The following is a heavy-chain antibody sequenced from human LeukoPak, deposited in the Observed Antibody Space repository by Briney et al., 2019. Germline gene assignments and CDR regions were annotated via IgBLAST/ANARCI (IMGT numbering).Heavy chain of an antibody. J-gene: IGHJ3*02. CDR2: ISSSGSTI. CDR3: ARRSYYDILTGSPYGAFDI. CDR1: GFTFSSYE. V-gene: IGHV3-48*03. Sequence: GGSLRLSCAASGFTFSSYEMNWVRQAPGKGLEWVSYISSSGSTIYYADSVKGRFTISRDNAKNSLYLQMNSLRAEDTAVYYCARRSYYDILTGSPYGAFDIWGQGTMVTVSS. D-gene: IGHD3-9*01.